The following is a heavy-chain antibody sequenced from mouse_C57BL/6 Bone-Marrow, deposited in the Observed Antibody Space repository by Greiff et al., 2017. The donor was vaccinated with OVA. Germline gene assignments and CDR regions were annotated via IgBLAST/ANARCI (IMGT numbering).Heavy chain of an antibody. J-gene: IGHJ3*01. Sequence: QVHVKQSGPELVKPGASVKISCKASGYSFTSYYIHWVKQRPGQGLEWIGWIYPGSGNTKYNEKFKGKATLTADTSSSTAYMQLSSLTSEDSAVYYCAKNYYDYAWFAYWGQGTLVTVSA. CDR1: GYSFTSYY. D-gene: IGHD2-4*01. CDR2: IYPGSGNT. V-gene: IGHV1-66*01. CDR3: AKNYYDYAWFAY.